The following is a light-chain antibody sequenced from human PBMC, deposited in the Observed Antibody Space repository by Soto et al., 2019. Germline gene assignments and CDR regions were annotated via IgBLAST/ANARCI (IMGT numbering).Light chain of an antibody. CDR3: QQRSNWPPLIT. CDR1: QSVSSY. V-gene: IGKV3-11*01. Sequence: EIVLTQSPATLSLSPVERATLSCMASQSVSSYLAWYQQKPGQAPRPLIYDASNRATGIPARFSGSGSGTDFTLTISSLEPEDFAVYYCQQRSNWPPLITFGQGTRLEIK. J-gene: IGKJ5*01. CDR2: DAS.